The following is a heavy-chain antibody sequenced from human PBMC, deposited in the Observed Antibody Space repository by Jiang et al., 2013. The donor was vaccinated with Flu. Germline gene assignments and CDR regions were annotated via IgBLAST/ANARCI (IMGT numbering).Heavy chain of an antibody. V-gene: IGHV1-69-2*01. CDR1: GYTFTDYY. CDR2: VDPEDGET. CDR3: ATGIPSSGWKGGFDY. D-gene: IGHD6-19*01. J-gene: IGHJ4*02. Sequence: SCKVSGYTFTDYYMHWVQQAPGKGLEWMGLVDPEDGETIYAEKFQGGVTITADTSTDTAYMELSSLRSEDTAVYYCATGIPSSGWKGGFDYWGQGTLVTVSS.